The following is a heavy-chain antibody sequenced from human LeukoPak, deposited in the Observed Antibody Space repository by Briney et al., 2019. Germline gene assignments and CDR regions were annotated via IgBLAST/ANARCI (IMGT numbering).Heavy chain of an antibody. J-gene: IGHJ4*02. CDR2: LYTSGST. V-gene: IGHV4-4*09. CDR1: GGSISSYY. Sequence: PSETLSLTCTVSGGSISSYYWSWIRQPPGKGLEWIGYLYTSGSTNYNPSLKSRVTISVDTSKNQFSLKLSSVTAADTAVYYCARGRRSRGVLDYWGQGTLVTVSS. D-gene: IGHD3-10*01. CDR3: ARGRRSRGVLDY.